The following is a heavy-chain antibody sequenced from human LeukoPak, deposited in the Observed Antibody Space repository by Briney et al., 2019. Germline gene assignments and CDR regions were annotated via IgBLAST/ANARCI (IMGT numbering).Heavy chain of an antibody. J-gene: IGHJ4*02. D-gene: IGHD1-26*01. V-gene: IGHV3-30*18. CDR3: AKGYHIGVGAYDY. CDR1: GFSFRSYW. CDR2: ISYDGSNK. Sequence: PGGSLRLSCAASGFSFRSYWMSWVRQAPGKGLEWVAVISYDGSNKYYADSVKGRFTISRDNSKNTLYLQMNSLRAEDTAVYYCAKGYHIGVGAYDYWGQGTLVTVSS.